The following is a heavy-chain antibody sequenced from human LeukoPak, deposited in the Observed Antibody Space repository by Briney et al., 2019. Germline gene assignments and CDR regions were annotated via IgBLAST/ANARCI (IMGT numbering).Heavy chain of an antibody. CDR2: ISPYNGNT. V-gene: IGHV1-18*01. D-gene: IGHD2/OR15-2a*01. J-gene: IGHJ5*02. CDR1: GYTFISYG. Sequence: ASVKVSCKASGYTFISYGISWVRQAPGQGLQWMGWISPYNGNTNYVQKFQGRVTMTTDASTSTAYMELRSLRSDDTAVYYCGRHTSMGVPLDILEKWFDTWGQGTLVTVSS. CDR3: GRHTSMGVPLDILEKWFDT.